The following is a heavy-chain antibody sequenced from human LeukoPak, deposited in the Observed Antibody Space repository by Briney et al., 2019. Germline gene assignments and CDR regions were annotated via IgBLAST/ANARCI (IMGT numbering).Heavy chain of an antibody. D-gene: IGHD3-22*01. Sequence: SQTLSLTCTVSGGSISSGDYYWSWIRQPPGKGLEWIGYFYYSGSTYYNPSLKSRVTISVDTSKNQFSLKLSSVTAADTAVYYCAISDYYDSSGYSFQHWGQGTLVTVSS. CDR3: AISDYYDSSGYSFQH. V-gene: IGHV4-30-4*08. CDR2: FYYSGST. CDR1: GGSISSGDYY. J-gene: IGHJ1*01.